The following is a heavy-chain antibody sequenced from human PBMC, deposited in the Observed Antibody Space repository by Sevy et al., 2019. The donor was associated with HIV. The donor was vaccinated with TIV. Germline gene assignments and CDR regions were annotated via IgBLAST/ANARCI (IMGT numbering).Heavy chain of an antibody. V-gene: IGHV3-48*03. CDR2: ISNSGSTI. Sequence: GGSLRRSCAASGFTFSSYEMNWVRQAPGKGLEWVSYISNSGSTIYYSDSVKGRFTISRDNAKNSLYLQMNSLRVEDTAVYYCARDLPPSATTVAQFDYWGRGTLVTVSS. CDR3: ARDLPPSATTVAQFDY. J-gene: IGHJ4*02. CDR1: GFTFSSYE. D-gene: IGHD4-17*01.